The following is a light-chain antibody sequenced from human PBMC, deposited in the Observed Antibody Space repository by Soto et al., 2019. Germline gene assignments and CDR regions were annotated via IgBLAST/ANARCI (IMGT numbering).Light chain of an antibody. V-gene: IGLV2-14*01. CDR3: SSYTSSSSVI. Sequence: QSALTQPASVSGSPGQSIAISCTGTSSDVGAYDYVSWYQQHPGKAPKLMIYDVKYRPSGVSNRFSGSKSGNTASLTISGLQAEDAADYYCSSYTSSSSVIFGGGTKLTVL. CDR1: SSDVGAYDY. CDR2: DVK. J-gene: IGLJ2*01.